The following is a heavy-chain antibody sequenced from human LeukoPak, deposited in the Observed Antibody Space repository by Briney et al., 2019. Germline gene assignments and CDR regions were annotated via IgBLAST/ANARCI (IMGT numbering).Heavy chain of an antibody. D-gene: IGHD3-22*01. CDR2: IRYDGNNK. CDR3: ARAYYSDITDYPYIGY. CDR1: GFTFSTYG. J-gene: IGHJ4*02. V-gene: IGHV3-33*01. Sequence: GGSLRLSCAASGFTFSTYGMHWVRQAPGKGLEWVAVIRYDGNNKFYVDSVRGRFTISRDNSKNTLYLQMNSLRAEDTAVYYRARAYYSDITDYPYIGYWGQGVLVTVSS.